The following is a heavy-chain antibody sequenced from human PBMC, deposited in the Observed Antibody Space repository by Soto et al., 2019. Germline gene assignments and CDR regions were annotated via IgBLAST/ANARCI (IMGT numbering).Heavy chain of an antibody. J-gene: IGHJ4*02. V-gene: IGHV4-30-4*01. CDR2: IYYSGST. D-gene: IGHD3-22*01. CDR1: GGSISSGDYY. CDR3: ARDHGSGYYVPLGY. Sequence: PSETLSLTCTVSGGSISSGDYYWSWIRQPPGKGLEWIGYIYYSGSTYYNPSLKSRVTISVDTSKNQSSLKLSSVTAADTAVYYCARDHGSGYYVPLGYWGQGTLVTVSS.